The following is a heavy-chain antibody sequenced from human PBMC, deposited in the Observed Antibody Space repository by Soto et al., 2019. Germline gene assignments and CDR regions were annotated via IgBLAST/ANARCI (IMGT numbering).Heavy chain of an antibody. D-gene: IGHD4-17*01. CDR2: ISGGGRYI. Sequence: GGSLRLSCAASGFSFSSYNMNWVRQAPGKGLEWVSSISGGGRYIYYADAVKGRFTISRDNAMKSLYLHMNSLRAEDTAVYYCARDSDTTVTTRFDSWGRGTLVTVSS. J-gene: IGHJ4*02. CDR3: ARDSDTTVTTRFDS. CDR1: GFSFSSYN. V-gene: IGHV3-21*01.